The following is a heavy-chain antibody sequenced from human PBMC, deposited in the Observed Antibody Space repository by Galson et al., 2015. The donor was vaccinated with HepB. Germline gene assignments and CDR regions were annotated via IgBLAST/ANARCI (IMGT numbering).Heavy chain of an antibody. V-gene: IGHV1-18*01. CDR2: ISTYNGNS. Sequence: SVKVSCKASGYTFTTYGFMWVRQAPGQGLEWLGWISTYNGNSNNGQTVQGRITMTIDASTTTAYMELRSLRSDDTAVYFCATTGDGYDTRGIWGQGTLVTVPS. CDR3: ATTGDGYDTRGI. D-gene: IGHD3-22*01. CDR1: GYTFTTYG. J-gene: IGHJ4*02.